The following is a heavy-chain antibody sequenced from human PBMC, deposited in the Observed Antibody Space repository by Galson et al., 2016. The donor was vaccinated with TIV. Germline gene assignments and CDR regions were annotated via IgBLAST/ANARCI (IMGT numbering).Heavy chain of an antibody. V-gene: IGHV3-21*06. D-gene: IGHD4-23*01. Sequence: SLRLSCAASGFTSGTYTMNWVRLTPGKGLEWVASISGNSRYIYYTDSLMGRFTISRGNSKNLLSLHMNSLGVEDTAVYYCVREKDYGGCKFDFWGKGVLVTVSS. CDR1: GFTSGTYT. CDR2: ISGNSRYI. CDR3: VREKDYGGCKFDF. J-gene: IGHJ4*02.